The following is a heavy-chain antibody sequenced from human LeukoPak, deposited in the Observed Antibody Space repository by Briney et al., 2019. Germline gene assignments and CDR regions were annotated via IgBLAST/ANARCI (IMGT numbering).Heavy chain of an antibody. CDR2: VFSTGST. J-gene: IGHJ6*03. CDR1: GGSISSNSYY. Sequence: PSQTLSLTCTVSGGSISSNSYYWSWIRQPAGKGLEWIGRVFSTGSTNYNPSLKSRVTILVDTTKNQFSLKVSSVTAADTAEYYCASLRGYYHYMDVWGKGTTVTVSS. V-gene: IGHV4-61*02. CDR3: ASLRGYYHYMDV.